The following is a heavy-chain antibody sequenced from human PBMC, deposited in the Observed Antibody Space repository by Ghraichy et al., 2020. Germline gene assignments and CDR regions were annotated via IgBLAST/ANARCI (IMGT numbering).Heavy chain of an antibody. CDR1: GGTFSSYA. Sequence: SVKVSCKASGGTFSSYAISWVRQAPGQGLEWMGGIIPIFGTANYAQKFQGRVTITADESTSTAYMELSSLRSEDTAVYYCATRHFGGGAQWGYGMDVWGQGTTVTVSS. J-gene: IGHJ6*02. D-gene: IGHD3-16*01. V-gene: IGHV1-69*13. CDR2: IIPIFGTA. CDR3: ATRHFGGGAQWGYGMDV.